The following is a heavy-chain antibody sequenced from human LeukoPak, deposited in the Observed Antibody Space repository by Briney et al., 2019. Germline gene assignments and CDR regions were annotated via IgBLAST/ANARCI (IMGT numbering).Heavy chain of an antibody. CDR3: ASGTGAIPY. V-gene: IGHV3-30*19. Sequence: GGSLRLSCAASGFTFSSYGMHWVRQAPGKGLEWVAVISYDGSNKYYADSVKGRFTISRDNSKNTLYLQMNSLRAEDTAVYYCASGTGAIPYWGQGTLVTVSS. J-gene: IGHJ4*02. CDR2: ISYDGSNK. D-gene: IGHD1-1*01. CDR1: GFTFSSYG.